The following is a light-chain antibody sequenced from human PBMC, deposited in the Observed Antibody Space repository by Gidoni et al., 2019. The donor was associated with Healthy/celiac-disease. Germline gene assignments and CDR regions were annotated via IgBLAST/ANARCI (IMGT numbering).Light chain of an antibody. CDR2: WAS. CDR3: QQYYSTQWT. CDR1: QSVLYSSNNKNY. Sequence: DIVMTQSPDSLAVSLGERATINCKSSQSVLYSSNNKNYVAWYQQKPGQPPKLLIYWASTRESGVPDLFSGSGSGTDFTLTISSLQAEDVAVYYCQQYYSTQWTFGQXTKVEIK. V-gene: IGKV4-1*01. J-gene: IGKJ1*01.